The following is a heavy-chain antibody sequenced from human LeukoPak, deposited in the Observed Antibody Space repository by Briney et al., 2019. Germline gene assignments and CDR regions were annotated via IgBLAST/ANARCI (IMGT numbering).Heavy chain of an antibody. CDR1: GYTFTSYA. V-gene: IGHV1-3*01. J-gene: IGHJ4*02. CDR2: INAGNGNT. CDR3: ARVTRLYCSSTSCPESGTNYFDY. D-gene: IGHD2-2*01. Sequence: ASVKVSCKASGYTFTSYAMHWVRQAPGQRLEWMGWINAGNGNTKYSQKFQGRVTITRDTSASTAYMELSSLRSEDTAVYCCARVTRLYCSSTSCPESGTNYFDYWGQGTLITVSS.